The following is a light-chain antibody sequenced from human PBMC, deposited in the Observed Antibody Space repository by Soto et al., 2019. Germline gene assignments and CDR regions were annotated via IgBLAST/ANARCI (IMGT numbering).Light chain of an antibody. CDR1: QSVSSN. V-gene: IGKV3-15*01. CDR3: QQYNNWPRT. Sequence: EIVMTQSPATLSVSPGERATLSCRASQSVSSNLAWYQQNPGQAPRLLIYGASTRATGIPDRFSGSGSGTXXXXXXXXLQSEDFAVYYCQQYNNWPRTFGQGTKV. J-gene: IGKJ1*01. CDR2: GAS.